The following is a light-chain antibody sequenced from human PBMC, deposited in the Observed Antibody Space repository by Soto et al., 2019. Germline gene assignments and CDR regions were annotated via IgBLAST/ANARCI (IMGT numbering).Light chain of an antibody. CDR1: SSDVGAYNY. V-gene: IGLV2-11*01. CDR3: CSYAGTYSYV. CDR2: DVS. Sequence: QSALTQPRSVSGSPGQSVTISCTGTSSDVGAYNYVSWYQQHPGKAPKFMIYDVSKRPSGVPDRFSGSKSGNTASLTISGLQDEDEADYYCCSYAGTYSYVFGTGTKVTVL. J-gene: IGLJ1*01.